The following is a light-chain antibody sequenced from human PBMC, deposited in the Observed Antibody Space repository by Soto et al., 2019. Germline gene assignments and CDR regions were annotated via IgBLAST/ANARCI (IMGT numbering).Light chain of an antibody. Sequence: QSALTQPASVSGSPGQSITISCIGTSSDVGGYNYVSWYQQHPGKAPKLMIYDVSNRPSGVSNRFSGPKSGNTASLTISGLQSEDEADYYCSSYTSSTLLVFGTGTKLTVL. V-gene: IGLV2-14*01. CDR2: DVS. CDR1: SSDVGGYNY. CDR3: SSYTSSTLLV. J-gene: IGLJ1*01.